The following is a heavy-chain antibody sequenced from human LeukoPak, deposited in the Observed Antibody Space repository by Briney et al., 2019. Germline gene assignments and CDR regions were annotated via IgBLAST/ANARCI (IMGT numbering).Heavy chain of an antibody. J-gene: IGHJ1*01. CDR1: GGSFSGYF. D-gene: IGHD5-12*01. CDR3: ARRRIPATITGSKLSSRFDT. V-gene: IGHV4-34*01. CDR2: INHSVIT. Sequence: SETLSLTCAVYGGSFSGYFWNWIRQPPGKGLEWIGEINHSVITNYNPSLKSRVTISVDTSKNQFSVNLNSVTAADTAFYYCARRRIPATITGSKLSSRFDTWGQGTLVTVSS.